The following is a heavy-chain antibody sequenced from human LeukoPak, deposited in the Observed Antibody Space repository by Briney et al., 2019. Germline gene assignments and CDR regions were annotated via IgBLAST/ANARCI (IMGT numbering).Heavy chain of an antibody. J-gene: IGHJ4*02. V-gene: IGHV4-59*08. CDR3: ARYSGSFFEY. Sequence: KPSETLSLTCTVSGGSISSYYWSWIRQPPGKGLEWIGYIYSSGSTNYNPSLRSRVTISLDTSMNQFSLRLTSVTAADTAVYYCARYSGSFFEYWGQGTLVTVSS. CDR2: IYSSGST. CDR1: GGSISSYY. D-gene: IGHD1-26*01.